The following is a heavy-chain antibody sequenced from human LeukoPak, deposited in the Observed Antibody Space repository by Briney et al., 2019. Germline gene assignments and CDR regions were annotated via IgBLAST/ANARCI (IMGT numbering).Heavy chain of an antibody. J-gene: IGHJ3*02. V-gene: IGHV4-38-2*02. CDR1: GYSISSGYY. CDR2: IYHSGST. D-gene: IGHD5/OR15-5a*01. Sequence: PSETLSLTCTVSGYSISSGYYWGWIRPPPGKGLELIGSIYHSGSTYYNPSLKGRVTISLDTSKNQFSLKLSSVTAADTAVYYCARDLWGVYEGALDIWGQGTMVTVSS. CDR3: ARDLWGVYEGALDI.